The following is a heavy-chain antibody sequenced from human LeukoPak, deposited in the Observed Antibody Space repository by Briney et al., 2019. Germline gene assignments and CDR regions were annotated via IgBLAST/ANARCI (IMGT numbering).Heavy chain of an antibody. D-gene: IGHD3-22*01. CDR2: IKQDGSEK. J-gene: IGHJ4*02. CDR3: ARDLSSGYYQAFFEDY. CDR1: GFTFSSYW. V-gene: IGHV3-7*01. Sequence: PGGSLRLSCAASGFTFSSYWMNWVRQAPGKGLQWVANIKQDGSEKYYVDSMKGRFTISRDNAKNSLYLEMNSLRAEDTAVYYCARDLSSGYYQAFFEDYWGQGTLVTVSS.